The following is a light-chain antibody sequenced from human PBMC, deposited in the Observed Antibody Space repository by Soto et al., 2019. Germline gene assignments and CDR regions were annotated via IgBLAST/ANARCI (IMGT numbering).Light chain of an antibody. CDR2: GAS. CDR3: QQYGSSPYT. J-gene: IGKJ2*01. CDR1: QSVSSSY. Sequence: EIVLTQSPGTLSLSPGERATLSCRASQSVSSSYLAGYQQKPGQAPRLIIYGASSRATGIPDRFSGSGSGTDFTLTISRLEPEDFAVYYCQQYGSSPYTFGQGNKLEIK. V-gene: IGKV3-20*01.